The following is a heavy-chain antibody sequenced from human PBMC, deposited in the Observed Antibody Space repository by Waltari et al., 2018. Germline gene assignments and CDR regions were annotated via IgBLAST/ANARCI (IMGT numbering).Heavy chain of an antibody. CDR2: IYYSGST. V-gene: IGHV4-59*08. D-gene: IGHD3-16*01. Sequence: QVQLQESGPGLVKPSETLSLTCTVSGGSISSYYWSWIRQPPGKGLEWIGYIYYSGSTHYNPSLKSRVTISVDTSKNQFSLKLSSVTAADTAVYYCVRHAYVPHWFDPWVQGTLVTVSS. CDR1: GGSISSYY. CDR3: VRHAYVPHWFDP. J-gene: IGHJ5*02.